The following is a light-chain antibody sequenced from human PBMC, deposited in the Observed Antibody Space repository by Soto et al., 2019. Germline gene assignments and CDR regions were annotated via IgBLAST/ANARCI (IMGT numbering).Light chain of an antibody. J-gene: IGKJ2*01. V-gene: IGKV3-20*01. CDR1: QSVSSSY. Sequence: EIVFTQAPGTLSLSPGERATLSCRASQSVSSSYLAWYQLKPGQAPRFLIYGASSRATGIPDRFSGSGSGTDFTLTISRLEPEDFAVYYCQPYGSSPTYTFGQGTKLEIK. CDR2: GAS. CDR3: QPYGSSPTYT.